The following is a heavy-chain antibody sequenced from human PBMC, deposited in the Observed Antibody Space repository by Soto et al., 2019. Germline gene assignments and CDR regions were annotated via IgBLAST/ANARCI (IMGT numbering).Heavy chain of an antibody. CDR3: ARGGTPIDY. J-gene: IGHJ4*02. D-gene: IGHD3-16*01. V-gene: IGHV3-30*03. Sequence: GSLRLSCAASEFTFSNYAMHWVRQAPGKGLQWLAVISYDGNNKYYADSVEGRFTISRDNSKNTVYLQMNSLRLEDTAVYYCARGGTPIDYWGQGTLVTVSS. CDR2: ISYDGNNK. CDR1: EFTFSNYA.